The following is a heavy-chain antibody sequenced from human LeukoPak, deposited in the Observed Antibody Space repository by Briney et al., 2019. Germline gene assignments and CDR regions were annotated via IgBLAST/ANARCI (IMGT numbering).Heavy chain of an antibody. J-gene: IGHJ6*03. CDR2: MNPNSGKT. V-gene: IGHV1-8*01. Sequence: ASVKVSCKASGYTFTSYDINWVRQATGQGLEWMGWMNPNSGKTGYAQKFHGRVTMARDTSKSTAYMELSSLRSEDTAVYYCAREYYYYYMDVWGKGTTVTVSS. CDR3: AREYYYYYMDV. CDR1: GYTFTSYD.